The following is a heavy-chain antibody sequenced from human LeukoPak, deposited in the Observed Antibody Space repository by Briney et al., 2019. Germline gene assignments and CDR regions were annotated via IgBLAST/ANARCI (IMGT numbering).Heavy chain of an antibody. CDR3: ARHGVGGGVTPSPDWYFDL. CDR2: ISYSGNT. J-gene: IGHJ2*01. CDR1: GVSISSVGYY. V-gene: IGHV4-31*03. D-gene: IGHD3-16*01. Sequence: SQTLSLTCTVSGVSISSVGYYWSWIRQYPGKGLEWIGYISYSGNTYYNPSLKSRVSISVDTSKNQFSLKLSSVTAADTAVYYCARHGVGGGVTPSPDWYFDLWGRGTLVTVSS.